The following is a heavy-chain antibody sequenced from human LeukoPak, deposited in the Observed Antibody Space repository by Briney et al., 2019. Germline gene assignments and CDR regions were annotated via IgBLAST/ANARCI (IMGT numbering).Heavy chain of an antibody. V-gene: IGHV3-21*01. CDR2: ISSSSSYI. D-gene: IGHD5-18*01. CDR1: GLTFSSYS. CDR3: ARGGRSGYSYGYVGHYYYGMDV. J-gene: IGHJ6*02. Sequence: PGGSLRLSCAASGLTFSSYSMNWVRQAPGKGLEWVSSISSSSSYIYYADSVKGRFTISRDNAKNSLYLQMNSLRAEDTAVYYCARGGRSGYSYGYVGHYYYGMDVWGQGTTVTVSS.